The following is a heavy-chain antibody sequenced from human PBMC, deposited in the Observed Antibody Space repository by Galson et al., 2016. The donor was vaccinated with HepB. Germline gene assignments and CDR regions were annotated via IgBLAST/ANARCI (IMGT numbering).Heavy chain of an antibody. CDR3: ARDHGVAGPYYYYGMDV. D-gene: IGHD6-19*01. CDR1: GGTLDSYA. V-gene: IGHV1-69*13. CDR2: IIPMFGTA. J-gene: IGHJ6*02. Sequence: SVKVSCKASGGTLDSYAVNWVRQAAGQGPEWMGRIIPMFGTANSAQKLQGRVTIIADESTSTAYMELSSLKSEDTAVYYCARDHGVAGPYYYYGMDVWGQGTTVTVSS.